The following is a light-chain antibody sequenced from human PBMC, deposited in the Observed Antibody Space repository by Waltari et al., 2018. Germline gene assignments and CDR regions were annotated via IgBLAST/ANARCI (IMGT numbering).Light chain of an antibody. V-gene: IGKV1-33*01. Sequence: DIQMTQSPLSLSASVGDRVTITCQASQDISNYLNWYQQKPGKAPQLLIYDASNLETRVPSRFNGSGSGTDFTFTISTLQPEDIATYYCQQFNNLPFTFGGGTKVEIK. CDR2: DAS. CDR3: QQFNNLPFT. J-gene: IGKJ4*01. CDR1: QDISNY.